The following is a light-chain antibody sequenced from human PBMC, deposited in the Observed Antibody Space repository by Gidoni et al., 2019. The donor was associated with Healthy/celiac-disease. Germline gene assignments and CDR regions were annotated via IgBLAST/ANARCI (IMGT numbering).Light chain of an antibody. V-gene: IGKV4-1*01. CDR2: WAS. CDR1: QSVLYSSNNKNY. CDR3: QQYYSTPPT. Sequence: DIVMTQSPDSLPVSLGERAPINCKSSQSVLYSSNNKNYLAWYQQKPGQPPKLRIYWASTRESGVPDRFSGSGSGTDFTLTISSLQAEDVAVYYCQQYYSTPPTFGQGTKLEIK. J-gene: IGKJ2*01.